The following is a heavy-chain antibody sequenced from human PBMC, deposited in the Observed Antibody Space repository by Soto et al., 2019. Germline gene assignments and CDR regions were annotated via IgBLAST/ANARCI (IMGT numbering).Heavy chain of an antibody. V-gene: IGHV3-13*01. J-gene: IGHJ3*02. CDR2: IGTSGDT. CDR1: GFTFSSYD. CDR3: AKEGLLPLDAFDI. Sequence: EVQLVESGGGLVQPGGSLRLSCAASGFTFSSYDMHWVRQTTGKGLEWVSVIGTSGDTYYAASVKGRLTISRENAKNSVYLQMNSLSAGDTAVYYCAKEGLLPLDAFDIWGQGTMVTVSS.